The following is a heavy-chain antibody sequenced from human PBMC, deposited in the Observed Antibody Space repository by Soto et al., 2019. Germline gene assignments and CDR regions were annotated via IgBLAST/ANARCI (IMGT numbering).Heavy chain of an antibody. Sequence: GGSLRLSCAASGFTFSSYGMHWVRQAPGKGLEWVAVIWYDGSNKYYADSVKGRFTISRDNSKNRLYLQMNSLRAEDTAVYYCARDNSDYYDSSGSDAFDIWGQGTMVTVSS. V-gene: IGHV3-33*01. CDR2: IWYDGSNK. D-gene: IGHD3-22*01. CDR1: GFTFSSYG. CDR3: ARDNSDYYDSSGSDAFDI. J-gene: IGHJ3*02.